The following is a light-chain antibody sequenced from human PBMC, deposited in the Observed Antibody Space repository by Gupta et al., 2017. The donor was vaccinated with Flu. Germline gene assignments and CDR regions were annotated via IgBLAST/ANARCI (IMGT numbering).Light chain of an antibody. CDR3: QQRSNWHT. V-gene: IGKV3D-11*02. CDR1: HNINNY. Sequence: EIVLTQSPATLSLSPGERATLSCRASHNINNYLAWYQQKLGQAPRLLIYDASNRATGIPARFSCRGPGTDFTLTISSRETEDFAAYYCQQRSNWHTFGQGTRMEIK. CDR2: DAS. J-gene: IGKJ5*01.